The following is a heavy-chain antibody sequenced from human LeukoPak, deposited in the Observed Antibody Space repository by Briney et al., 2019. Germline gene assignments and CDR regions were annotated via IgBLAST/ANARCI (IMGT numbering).Heavy chain of an antibody. J-gene: IGHJ4*02. V-gene: IGHV4-59*08. CDR2: IYYSGST. CDR1: GGSISSYY. Sequence: SSETLSLTCTVSGGSISSYYWSWIRQPPGKGLEWIGYIYYSGSTNYNPSLKSRVTISVDTSKNQFSLKLSSVTAADTAVYYCARQRDDILTGYYNFDYWGQGTLVTVSS. D-gene: IGHD3-9*01. CDR3: ARQRDDILTGYYNFDY.